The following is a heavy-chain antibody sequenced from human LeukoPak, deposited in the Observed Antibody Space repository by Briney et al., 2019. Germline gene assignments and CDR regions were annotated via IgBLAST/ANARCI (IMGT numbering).Heavy chain of an antibody. CDR3: TTIYCTNGVCYYFDY. J-gene: IGHJ4*02. D-gene: IGHD2-8*01. CDR1: GFTFNYYW. V-gene: IGHV3-7*01. CDR2: IKQGGSEK. Sequence: GGSLRLSCAASGFTFNYYWMSWVRQAPGKGLEWVANIKQGGSEKYYADSVKGRFTIARDNAKNSLYLQMNSLRAEDTAVYYCTTIYCTNGVCYYFDYWGQGTLVTVSS.